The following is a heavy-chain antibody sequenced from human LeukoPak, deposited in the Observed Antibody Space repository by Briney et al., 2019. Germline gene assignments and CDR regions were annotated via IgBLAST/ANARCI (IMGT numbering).Heavy chain of an antibody. D-gene: IGHD3-22*01. CDR2: INPSGGST. CDR1: GYTLTSYY. CDR3: ARESRGLYFDY. V-gene: IGHV1-46*01. Sequence: EASVKVSCKASGYTLTSYYMHWVRQAPGQGLEWMGIINPSGGSTSYAQKFQGRVTMTRDTSTSTVYMELSSLRSEDTAVYYCARESRGLYFDYWGQGTLVTVSS. J-gene: IGHJ4*02.